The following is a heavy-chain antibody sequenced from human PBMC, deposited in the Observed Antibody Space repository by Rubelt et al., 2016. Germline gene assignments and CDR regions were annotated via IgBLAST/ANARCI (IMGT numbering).Heavy chain of an antibody. CDR1: GGSISSVSYY. D-gene: IGHD3-16*02. V-gene: IGHV4-39*07. Sequence: QLQLQESGPRQVKPSETLSLTCTVSGGSISSVSYYWGWIRQPPGKGLEWIWSIYYSGSTDYNPSLKSRVSLSVDPSKNQVALKLTSGTAADTAVYYWAGPWESRSYLGDTFDIWGQGTMVTVSS. CDR3: AGPWESRSYLGDTFDI. J-gene: IGHJ3*02. CDR2: IYYSGST.